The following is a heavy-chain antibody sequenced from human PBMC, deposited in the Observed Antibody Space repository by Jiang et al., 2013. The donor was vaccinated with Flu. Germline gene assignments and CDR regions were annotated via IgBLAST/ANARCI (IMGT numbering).Heavy chain of an antibody. J-gene: IGHJ4*02. V-gene: IGHV1-46*01. D-gene: IGHD3-22*01. CDR2: GGST. CDR3: ARAGNYYYDSSGVSGV. Sequence: GGSTSYAQKFQGRVTMTRDTSTSTVYMELSSLRSEDTAVYYCARAGNYYYDSSGVSGVWGQGTLVTVSS.